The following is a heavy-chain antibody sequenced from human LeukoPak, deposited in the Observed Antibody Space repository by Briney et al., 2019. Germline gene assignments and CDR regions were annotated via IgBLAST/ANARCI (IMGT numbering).Heavy chain of an antibody. D-gene: IGHD2/OR15-2a*01. CDR3: ARGGKTARIAGR. J-gene: IGHJ4*02. V-gene: IGHV4-34*01. Sequence: SETLSLTCAVYGGSFSGYYWSWIRQPPGKGLEWIGEMNHSGSTNYNPSLKSRVTISVDTSKNQFSLKLSSVTAADTAVYYCARGGKTARIAGRWGQGTLVTVSS. CDR2: MNHSGST. CDR1: GGSFSGYY.